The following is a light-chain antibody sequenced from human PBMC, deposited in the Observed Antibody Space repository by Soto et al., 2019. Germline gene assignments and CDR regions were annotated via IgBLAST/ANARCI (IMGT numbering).Light chain of an antibody. J-gene: IGKJ1*01. V-gene: IGKV1-5*03. Sequence: DIQMTQSPSTLSASVGDRVTITCRASQSISKFLAWYQQKPGKAPRLLIYKASSLESGVPSRFSGSGSGTEFTLTISSLQPDDFATYYGQQFNNYWTFGQGTKVEIK. CDR1: QSISKF. CDR2: KAS. CDR3: QQFNNYWT.